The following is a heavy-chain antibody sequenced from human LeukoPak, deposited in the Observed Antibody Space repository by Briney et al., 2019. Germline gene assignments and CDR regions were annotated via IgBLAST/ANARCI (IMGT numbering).Heavy chain of an antibody. CDR2: ISWNSGSI. Sequence: GRSLRLSCAASGCTFDGYAMHWVRQAPGKGLEWVWGISWNSGSIGYADSVKGRFTISRDNAKNSLYLLMNSPRDEDMALYYYAKGESYSRGWYWPLDYWGQGTLVTVSS. CDR3: AKGESYSRGWYWPLDY. CDR1: GCTFDGYA. D-gene: IGHD6-19*01. V-gene: IGHV3-9*03. J-gene: IGHJ4*02.